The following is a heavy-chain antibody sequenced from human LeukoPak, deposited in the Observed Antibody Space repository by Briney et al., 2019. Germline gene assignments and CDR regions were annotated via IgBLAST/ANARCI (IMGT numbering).Heavy chain of an antibody. J-gene: IGHJ4*02. CDR3: AKDILDGVSGGIDY. D-gene: IGHD2-15*01. CDR2: IYGSGEHT. Sequence: GGSLRLSCAGSGFTFSSYAVSWVRQSPGKGLEWVSTIYGSGEHTYFSDSVKGRFTISRDNSKNSLYLQMNSLRTEDTALYYCAKDILDGVSGGIDYWGQGTLVTVSS. CDR1: GFTFSSYA. V-gene: IGHV3-43*02.